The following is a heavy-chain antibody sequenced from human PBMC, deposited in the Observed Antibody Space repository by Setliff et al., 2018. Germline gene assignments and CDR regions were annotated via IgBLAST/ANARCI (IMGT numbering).Heavy chain of an antibody. D-gene: IGHD3-10*01. CDR1: GFTLRSYW. J-gene: IGHJ6*03. V-gene: IGHV3-7*03. CDR3: ARVWFGNMDV. Sequence: PGGSLRLSCAASGFTLRSYWMSWVRQAPGKGLEWVANIKEDGSETYYGGSVKGRFTISRDNAKNSLYLQMNSLRVEETAVYYCARVWFGNMDVWGKGTTVTVSS. CDR2: IKEDGSET.